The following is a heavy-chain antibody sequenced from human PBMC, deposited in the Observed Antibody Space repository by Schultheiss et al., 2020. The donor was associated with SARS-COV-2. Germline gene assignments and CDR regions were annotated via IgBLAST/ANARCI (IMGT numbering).Heavy chain of an antibody. CDR2: ISSGSTTI. CDR1: GFTFNTYT. J-gene: IGHJ4*02. Sequence: GGSLRLSCAASGFTFNTYTMNWVRQAPGKGLEWLSYISSGSTTIYYADSVKGRFTISRDNAKNSLYLQMNSLRAEDTAVYYCARDPLGRDGYNSLDFWGQGTLVTVSS. V-gene: IGHV3-48*04. D-gene: IGHD5-24*01. CDR3: ARDPLGRDGYNSLDF.